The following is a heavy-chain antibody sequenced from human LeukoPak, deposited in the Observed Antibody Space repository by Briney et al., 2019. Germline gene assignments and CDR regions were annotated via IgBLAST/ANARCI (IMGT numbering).Heavy chain of an antibody. CDR1: GYTFTDYY. V-gene: IGHV1-2*02. Sequence: ASVKVFCKASGYTFTDYYMHWVRQAPGRGLEWMGWLNPDSGASKSAQKFQGRVTMTRDTSISTAYMELSSLRADDTALYYCAGEYCSGAAYYKSFDYWGQGTLVTVSS. J-gene: IGHJ4*02. CDR2: LNPDSGAS. D-gene: IGHD2-15*01. CDR3: AGEYCSGAAYYKSFDY.